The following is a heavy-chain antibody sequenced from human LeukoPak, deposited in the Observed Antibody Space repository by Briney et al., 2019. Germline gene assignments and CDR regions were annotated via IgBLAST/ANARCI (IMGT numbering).Heavy chain of an antibody. CDR2: IYYSGST. Sequence: SETLSLTCTVSGGSISSGDYYWSWIRQPPGKGLEWIGYIYYSGSTYYNPSLKSRVAISVDTSKNQFSLKLSSVTAADTAVYYCARAPGGYFDYWGQGTLVTVSS. J-gene: IGHJ4*02. V-gene: IGHV4-30-4*01. CDR1: GGSISSGDYY. D-gene: IGHD3-10*01. CDR3: ARAPGGYFDY.